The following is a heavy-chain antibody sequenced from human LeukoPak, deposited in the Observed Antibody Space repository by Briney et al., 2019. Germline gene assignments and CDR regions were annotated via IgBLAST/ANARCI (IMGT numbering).Heavy chain of an antibody. Sequence: ASVKVSCKTSGYTFTDYYIHWVRQAPGQGLEWMGWFRPNSGGTHYAPKFQDRVTMTRDTSISTAYMELSRLTSDDTAVYYCAREGLGYYDSHADYWGQGTLVTVSS. D-gene: IGHD3-22*01. CDR1: GYTFTDYY. J-gene: IGHJ4*02. CDR3: AREGLGYYDSHADY. CDR2: FRPNSGGT. V-gene: IGHV1-2*02.